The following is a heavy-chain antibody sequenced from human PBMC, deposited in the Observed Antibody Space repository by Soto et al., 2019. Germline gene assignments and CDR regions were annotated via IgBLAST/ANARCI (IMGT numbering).Heavy chain of an antibody. CDR3: ARAQTAYYDILTGYYQISNFDY. Sequence: GASVTVACKASGYTIPIYGISWVRQDPGQGLEWMGWISAYNGNTNYAQKLQGRVTMTTDTSTSTAYMELRSLRSDDTAVYYCARAQTAYYDILTGYYQISNFDYWGQGTLVTVSS. D-gene: IGHD3-9*01. J-gene: IGHJ4*02. V-gene: IGHV1-18*01. CDR2: ISAYNGNT. CDR1: GYTIPIYG.